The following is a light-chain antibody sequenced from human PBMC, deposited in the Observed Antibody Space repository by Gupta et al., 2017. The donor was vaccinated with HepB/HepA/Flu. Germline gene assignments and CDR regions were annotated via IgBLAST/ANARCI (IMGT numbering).Light chain of an antibody. CDR1: SSDVGGYNY. CDR3: SAYTSGSTRGVV. CDR2: DVS. J-gene: IGLJ2*01. V-gene: IGLV2-14*03. Sequence: QSALTQPASVSGSPGQSITISCTGTSSDVGGYNYVSWYQQHPGKAPKLMIYDVSDRRSGGSNRFSGSKSGNTASLTISGLQAEDEADYYCSAYTSGSTRGVVFGGGTKLTVL.